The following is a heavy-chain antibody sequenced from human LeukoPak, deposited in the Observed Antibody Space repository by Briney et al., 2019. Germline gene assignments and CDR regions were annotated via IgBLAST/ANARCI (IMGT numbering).Heavy chain of an antibody. CDR1: GGSISSGSYY. CDR3: ARSIAVESYYMDV. D-gene: IGHD6-19*01. CDR2: IYTSGST. J-gene: IGHJ6*03. V-gene: IGHV4-61*02. Sequence: PTQTLSLTCTVSGGSISSGSYYWSWIRQPAGKGLEWIGRIYTSGSTNYNPSLKSRVTISVDTSKNQFSLKLSSVTAADTAVYYCARSIAVESYYMDVWGKGTTVTISS.